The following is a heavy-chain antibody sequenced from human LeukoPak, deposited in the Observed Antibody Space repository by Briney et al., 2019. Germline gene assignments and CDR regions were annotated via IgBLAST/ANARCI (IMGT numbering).Heavy chain of an antibody. Sequence: SETLSLTCTVSGGSISSRNYQWAWIRQSPGKGLEWIGSIYYDGSTNYNPSLKSRVTIPVDMSKNQFSLKLSSVTASDTAVYYCARHPSCTVVTHCSFDYWGQGTLVTVSS. D-gene: IGHD2-2*01. V-gene: IGHV4-39*01. CDR2: IYYDGST. J-gene: IGHJ4*02. CDR1: GGSISSRNYQ. CDR3: ARHPSCTVVTHCSFDY.